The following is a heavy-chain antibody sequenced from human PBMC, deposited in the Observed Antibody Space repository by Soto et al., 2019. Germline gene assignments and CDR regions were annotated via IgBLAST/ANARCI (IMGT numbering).Heavy chain of an antibody. CDR2: ISYDGSNK. Sequence: QVQLVESGGGMVQPGRSLRLSYAASGFTFSSYGMHWVRQAPGKGLEWVAVISYDGSNKYYADSVKGRFTISRDNSKNTLYLQMNSLRAEDTAVYYCAKSPRVTMVRGLELDCWGQGTLVTVSS. J-gene: IGHJ4*02. CDR3: AKSPRVTMVRGLELDC. CDR1: GFTFSSYG. V-gene: IGHV3-30*18. D-gene: IGHD3-10*01.